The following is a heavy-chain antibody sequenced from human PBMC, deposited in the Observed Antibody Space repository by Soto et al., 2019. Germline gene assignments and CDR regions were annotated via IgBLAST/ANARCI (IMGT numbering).Heavy chain of an antibody. V-gene: IGHV3-30-3*01. CDR2: ISYDGSNK. D-gene: IGHD5-12*01. Sequence: QGQLVESGGGVVQPGRSLRLSCAASGFTFSNYAIHWVRQAPGKGLEWVAVISYDGSNKFYADSVRGRFTISRDNSKNTVNLQMSSLRAEDTAVYDCARVSGGYYYYGMDVWGQGTTVTVSS. J-gene: IGHJ6*02. CDR3: ARVSGGYYYYGMDV. CDR1: GFTFSNYA.